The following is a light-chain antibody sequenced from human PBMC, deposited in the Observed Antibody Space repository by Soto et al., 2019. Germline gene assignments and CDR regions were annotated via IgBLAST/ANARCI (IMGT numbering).Light chain of an antibody. V-gene: IGKV2D-29*02. CDR1: QSLLHITGETF. CDR3: MQSTQLPPT. J-gene: IGKJ1*01. Sequence: DVVMTQTPLSLSVAPGQPASVSGRSIQSLLHITGETFLFWYLQKPGQSPQLLIYEVSTRVSGVPDRFSGSGSGTGFTLEISRVETDDVGIYYCMQSTQLPPTFGQGTKVDIK. CDR2: EVS.